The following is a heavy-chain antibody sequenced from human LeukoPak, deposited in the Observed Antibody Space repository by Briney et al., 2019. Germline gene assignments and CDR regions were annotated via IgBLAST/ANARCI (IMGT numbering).Heavy chain of an antibody. CDR3: ARLAVAGTYYFDY. CDR2: ISSSGSTI. Sequence: GGSLRLSCAASGFTFSDYYMSWIRQAPGKGLEWVSYISSSGSTIYYADSVKGRFTISRDNAKNSLYLQMNSLRAEDTAVYYCARLAVAGTYYFDYWGQGTLVTVSS. D-gene: IGHD6-19*01. CDR1: GFTFSDYY. V-gene: IGHV3-11*01. J-gene: IGHJ4*02.